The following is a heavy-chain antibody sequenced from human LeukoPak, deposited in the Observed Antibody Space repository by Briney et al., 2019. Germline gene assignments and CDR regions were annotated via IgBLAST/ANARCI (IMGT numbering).Heavy chain of an antibody. CDR1: GVSVGSAGYY. CDR2: MYYTANS. Sequence: SETLSLTCSVSGVSVGSAGYYWTWIRPPPGKGLEWIGYMYYTANSNYNPFLKSRVTMSLDPCQNEFSMRLTSVTAAGPGVYLCARSRSQSGSYRYYFAYWGQRILVTVSS. D-gene: IGHD1-26*01. V-gene: IGHV4-61*08. J-gene: IGHJ4*02. CDR3: ARSRSQSGSYRYYFAY.